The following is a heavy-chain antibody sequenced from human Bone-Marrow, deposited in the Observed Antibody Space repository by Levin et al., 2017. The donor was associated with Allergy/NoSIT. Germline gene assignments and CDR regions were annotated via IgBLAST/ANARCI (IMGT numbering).Heavy chain of an antibody. CDR2: VYYTGDT. D-gene: IGHD6-13*01. Sequence: SETLSLTCTVSGGSISSTTYYWGWIRQSPGRGLEWIGSVYYTGDTYYSPSLKSRVTISLDTSKSQFSLRMSSVTAADTAVYYCAKFIAYYHAMDVWGQGTAVTVSS. J-gene: IGHJ6*02. CDR1: GGSISSTTYY. V-gene: IGHV4-39*07. CDR3: AKFIAYYHAMDV.